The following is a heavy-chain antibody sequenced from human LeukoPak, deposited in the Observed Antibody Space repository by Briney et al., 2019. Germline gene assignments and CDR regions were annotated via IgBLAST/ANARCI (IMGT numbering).Heavy chain of an antibody. J-gene: IGHJ4*02. Sequence: GGSLRLSCAASGFTVSSYTMNWVRQAPGKGLEWVSSIDNDGSYIYYADSVKGRLTLSRDNAEISVHLQMISLRAEDTAVYYCATKYSAGWLFDYWGQGTLVTVS. CDR3: ATKYSAGWLFDY. D-gene: IGHD5-12*01. CDR2: IDNDGSYI. CDR1: GFTVSSYT. V-gene: IGHV3-21*01.